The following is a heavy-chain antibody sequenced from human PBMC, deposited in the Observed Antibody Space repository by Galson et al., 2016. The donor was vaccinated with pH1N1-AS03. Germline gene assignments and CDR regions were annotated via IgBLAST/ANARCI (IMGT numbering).Heavy chain of an antibody. V-gene: IGHV2-5*02. D-gene: IGHD4-17*01. J-gene: IGHJ4*02. Sequence: PALVKPTQTLTLTCTFSGFSLSTSGVGVGWIRQPPGKALEWLALIYWDDDKRYSPSLKSRLTITKDTSKNQVVLTVTNMDPVDTATYYCAQSDYGDYVDYFDYWGQGTLVTVSS. CDR1: GFSLSTSGVG. CDR3: AQSDYGDYVDYFDY. CDR2: IYWDDDK.